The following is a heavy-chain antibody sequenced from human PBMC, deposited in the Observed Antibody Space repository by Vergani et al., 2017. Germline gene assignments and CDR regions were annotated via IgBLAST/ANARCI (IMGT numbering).Heavy chain of an antibody. CDR3: ARICRSTSCYTPLFDY. V-gene: IGHV4-59*01. J-gene: IGHJ4*02. CDR1: GGSISSYY. CDR2: IYYSGST. D-gene: IGHD2-2*02. Sequence: QVQLQESGPGLVKPSETLTLTCTVSGGSISSYYWSWIRQPPGKGLEWIGYIYYSGSTNYNPSLKRRVTISVDTSKNQFSLELSSVTAADTAVYYWARICRSTSCYTPLFDYWGQGTLGTGFS.